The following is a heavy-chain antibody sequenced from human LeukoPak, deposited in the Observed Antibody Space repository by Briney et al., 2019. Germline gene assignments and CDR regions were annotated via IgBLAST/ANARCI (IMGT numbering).Heavy chain of an antibody. Sequence: SETLSVTCTVSGGSISSYYWSWIRQPPGNGLEWIGYIYYSGSTNYNPSLKSRVTISVDTSKNQFSLKLSSVTAADTAVYYCARFRRGYSYGYPDYWGQGTLVTVSS. J-gene: IGHJ4*02. D-gene: IGHD5-18*01. V-gene: IGHV4-59*08. CDR2: IYYSGST. CDR3: ARFRRGYSYGYPDY. CDR1: GGSISSYY.